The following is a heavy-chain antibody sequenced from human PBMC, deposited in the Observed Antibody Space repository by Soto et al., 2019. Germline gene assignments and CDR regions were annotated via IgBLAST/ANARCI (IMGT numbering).Heavy chain of an antibody. J-gene: IGHJ4*02. V-gene: IGHV1-69*01. Sequence: QVQLVQSGAEVQKPGSSVNVSCKASGGTFSSYAISWVRQAPGQGLEWMGGIIPIFGTANSAQKFQGRVTITAAESTSTAYMELISLRSEHTAVYYYARSSIAVAGPFDYWGQGTLVTVSS. CDR2: IIPIFGTA. CDR3: ARSSIAVAGPFDY. CDR1: GGTFSSYA. D-gene: IGHD6-19*01.